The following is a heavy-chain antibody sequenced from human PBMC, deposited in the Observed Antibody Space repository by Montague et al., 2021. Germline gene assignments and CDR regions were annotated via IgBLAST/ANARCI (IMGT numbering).Heavy chain of an antibody. CDR2: NYYSGST. D-gene: IGHD3-22*01. J-gene: IGHJ6*01. CDR1: GGSISSSSYY. Sequence: SETLSLTCSVSGGSISSSSYYWGWIRQPPGKGLEWIGSNYYSGSTYYNPSLKSRVTIYVDTSKNQFSLKLISVTAADTAMYYCARHQGRIGRLLDCMDVWGQGTTVTVSS. V-gene: IGHV4-39*01. CDR3: ARHQGRIGRLLDCMDV.